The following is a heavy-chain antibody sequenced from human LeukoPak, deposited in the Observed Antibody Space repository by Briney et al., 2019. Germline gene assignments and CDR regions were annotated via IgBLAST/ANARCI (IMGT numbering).Heavy chain of an antibody. CDR3: ARGSAYCSGGSCYFDY. D-gene: IGHD2-15*01. J-gene: IGHJ4*02. CDR2: IYYSGST. V-gene: IGHV4-39*07. CDR1: GGSISNSSYY. Sequence: SETLSLTCTVSGGSISNSSYYWGWIRQPPGKGLEWIGSIYYSGSTYYNPSLKSRVTISVDTSKNQFSLKLSSVTAADTAVYYCARGSAYCSGGSCYFDYWGQGTLDTVSS.